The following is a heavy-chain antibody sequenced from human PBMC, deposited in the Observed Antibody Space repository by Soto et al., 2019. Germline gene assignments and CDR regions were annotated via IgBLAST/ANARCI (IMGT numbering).Heavy chain of an antibody. CDR2: IIPIFGTA. CDR1: GGTFSSYA. Sequence: SVKVSCKASGGTFSSYAISWARQAPGQGLEWMGGIIPIFGTANYAQKFQGRVTITADESTSTAYMELSSLRSEDTAVYYCARGAPTMVRGVIMDFDYWGQGTLVTVSS. J-gene: IGHJ4*02. D-gene: IGHD3-10*01. CDR3: ARGAPTMVRGVIMDFDY. V-gene: IGHV1-69*13.